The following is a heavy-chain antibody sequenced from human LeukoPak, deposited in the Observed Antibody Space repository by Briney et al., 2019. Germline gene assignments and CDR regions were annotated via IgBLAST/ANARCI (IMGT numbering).Heavy chain of an antibody. CDR3: ARGVGRSTRSAWDV. J-gene: IGHJ6*04. D-gene: IGHD2-2*01. CDR2: IPIFGTA. Sequence: IPIFGTANYAQKFQGRVTITTDESTSTAYMELSSLRSEDTAVYYCARGVGRSTRSAWDVWGKGTTVTVSS. V-gene: IGHV1-69*05.